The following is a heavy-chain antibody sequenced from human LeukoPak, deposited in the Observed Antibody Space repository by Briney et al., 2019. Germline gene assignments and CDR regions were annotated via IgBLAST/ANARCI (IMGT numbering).Heavy chain of an antibody. CDR2: ISWNSGSI. V-gene: IGHV3-9*01. CDR3: AKDSDYYGSGSYYTN. CDR1: GFTFDDYA. Sequence: GRSLRLSCAASGFTFDDYAMPWVRQAPGKGLEWVSGISWNSGSIGYADSVKGRFTISRDNAKNSLYLQMNSLRAEDTALYYCAKDSDYYGSGSYYTNWGQGTLVTVSS. J-gene: IGHJ4*02. D-gene: IGHD3-10*01.